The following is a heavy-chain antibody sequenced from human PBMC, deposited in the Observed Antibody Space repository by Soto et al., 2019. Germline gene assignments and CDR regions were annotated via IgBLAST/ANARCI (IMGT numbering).Heavy chain of an antibody. CDR2: IYSSGST. CDR1: GDSISNYY. D-gene: IGHD3-10*01. Sequence: PSETLSLTCTVSGDSISNYYWTWIRQPPGKGLEWIGYIYSSGSTKYNSSLQSRVTISVDTSKNQFSLKLSSVTAADTAVYYCARGLGPWGQGTLVTVSS. J-gene: IGHJ5*02. CDR3: ARGLGP. V-gene: IGHV4-59*12.